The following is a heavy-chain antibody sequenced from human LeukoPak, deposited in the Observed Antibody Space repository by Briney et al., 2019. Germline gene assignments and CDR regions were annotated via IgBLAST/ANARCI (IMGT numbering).Heavy chain of an antibody. V-gene: IGHV3-23*01. CDR1: GFTFSSYA. CDR2: ISGSGGST. Sequence: GGSLRLSCAASGFTFSSYAMSWVRQAPGKGLEWVSAISGSGGSTYYADSMEGRFTISRDNSKNTLYLQMNSPRAEDTAVYYCARDVGYYDILTTVQEPFDIWGQGTMVTVSS. D-gene: IGHD3-9*01. J-gene: IGHJ3*02. CDR3: ARDVGYYDILTTVQEPFDI.